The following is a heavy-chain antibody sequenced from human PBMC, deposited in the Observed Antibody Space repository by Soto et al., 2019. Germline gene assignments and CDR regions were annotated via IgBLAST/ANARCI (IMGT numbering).Heavy chain of an antibody. CDR1: GFTFSSYW. D-gene: IGHD6-19*01. CDR3: VRGEGGWETD. J-gene: IGHJ4*02. V-gene: IGHV3-74*01. CDR2: INSDGSST. Sequence: EVQLMESGGGLVQPGGSLRLSCAASGFTFSSYWMHWVRQAPGKGLVWVSRINSDGSSTTYADSVKGRFTISRDNAKNTLYLQMNGLRAEDTAVYYCVRGEGGWETDWGQGTLVIVSS.